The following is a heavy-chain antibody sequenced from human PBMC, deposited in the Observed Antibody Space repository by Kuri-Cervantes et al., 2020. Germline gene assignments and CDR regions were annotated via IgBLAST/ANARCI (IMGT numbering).Heavy chain of an antibody. Sequence: GGSLRLSCAASGFTFSSYGVHWVRQAPGKGLEWVAAIAYDGSAEYYVDSLKGRFTISRDNSKNTLYLQMNSLRAEDTAVYYCARTQTNTAMGRNAFDIWGQGTMVTVSS. V-gene: IGHV3-30*03. CDR1: GFTFSSYG. D-gene: IGHD5-18*01. J-gene: IGHJ3*02. CDR3: ARTQTNTAMGRNAFDI. CDR2: IAYDGSAE.